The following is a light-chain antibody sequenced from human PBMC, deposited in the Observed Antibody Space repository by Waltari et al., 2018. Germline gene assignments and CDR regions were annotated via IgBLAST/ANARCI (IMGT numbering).Light chain of an antibody. V-gene: IGLV2-8*01. CDR1: SSDVGGFNP. CDR3: SSYAGNNNVV. J-gene: IGLJ2*01. Sequence: QSALTQPPSASGSPGQSVTIACPGTSSDVGGFNPVSWYQPHPGKAPKLMINEGSKRPSGVPDRFSGSKSGNTASLTVSGLRAEDEADYYCSSYAGNNNVVFGGGTKLTVL. CDR2: EGS.